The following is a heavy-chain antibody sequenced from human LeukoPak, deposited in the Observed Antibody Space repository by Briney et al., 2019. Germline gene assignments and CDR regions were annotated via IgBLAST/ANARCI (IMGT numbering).Heavy chain of an antibody. Sequence: GGSLRLSCAASGFNFGTYAMGWVRQAPGKGLERVSAMSASVGNTYYADSVKGRFTISSDSSKNTVYLQMNSLRVEDTAIYYCTKVRTYDSSGYYSHCFDYWGQGTLVTVSS. CDR2: MSASVGNT. D-gene: IGHD3-22*01. J-gene: IGHJ4*02. CDR3: TKVRTYDSSGYYSHCFDY. V-gene: IGHV3-23*01. CDR1: GFNFGTYA.